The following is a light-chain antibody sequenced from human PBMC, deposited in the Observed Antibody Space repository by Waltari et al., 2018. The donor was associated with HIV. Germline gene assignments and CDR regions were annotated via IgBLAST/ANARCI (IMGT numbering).Light chain of an antibody. V-gene: IGLV3-19*01. Sequence: SSDLTQDPDVSVALGQTVRITCQGDSLRDYYASWYQQKPGQAPILVIYGNGDRPSGSPDRFSGARSGSTASLTITGAQAEDEADYYGNARDRSGNHLFAAGTTVTVL. J-gene: IGLJ1*01. CDR2: GNG. CDR1: SLRDYY. CDR3: NARDRSGNHL.